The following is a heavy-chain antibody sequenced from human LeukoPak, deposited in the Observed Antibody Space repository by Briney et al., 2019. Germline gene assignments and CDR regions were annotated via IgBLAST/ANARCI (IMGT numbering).Heavy chain of an antibody. CDR1: GGSISSYY. CDR3: ASQLRSSGYPLDY. D-gene: IGHD6-13*01. CDR2: IYYSGST. Sequence: SETLSLTCTVSGGSISSYYWSWIRQPPGKGLEWIGYIYYSGSTNYNPSLKSRVTISVDTSKNQFSLKLTSVTAADTAVYYCASQLRSSGYPLDYWGQGTLVTVSS. J-gene: IGHJ4*02. V-gene: IGHV4-59*01.